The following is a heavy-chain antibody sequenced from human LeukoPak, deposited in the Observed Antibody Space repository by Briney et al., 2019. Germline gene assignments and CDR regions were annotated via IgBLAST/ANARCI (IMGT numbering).Heavy chain of an antibody. J-gene: IGHJ6*03. CDR3: ARDPGSEEYQLLYDYYYYYMDV. D-gene: IGHD2-2*02. CDR2: ISSSSSYI. V-gene: IGHV3-21*01. CDR1: GFTFSSYS. Sequence: GGSLRLSCAASGFTFSSYSMNWVRQAPGKGLEWVSSISSSSSYIYYADSVKGRFTISRDNAKNSLYLQMNSLRAEDTAVYYCARDPGSEEYQLLYDYYYYYMDVWGKGTTVTVSS.